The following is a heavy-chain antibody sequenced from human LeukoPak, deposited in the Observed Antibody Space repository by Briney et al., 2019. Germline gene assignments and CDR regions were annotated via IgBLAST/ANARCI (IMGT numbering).Heavy chain of an antibody. V-gene: IGHV3-53*01. CDR2: LYIAGNT. D-gene: IGHD3-22*01. CDR3: AAVTYYYDSSGYHLPIDAFDI. CDR1: EFNVSRNY. Sequence: GGSLRLSCVASEFNVSRNYMSWVRQAPGKGLEWVSVLYIAGNTYYADSVRGRFTVSRDTSKNSLYLQMNSLRAEDTAVYYCAAVTYYYDSSGYHLPIDAFDIWGQGTMVTVSS. J-gene: IGHJ3*02.